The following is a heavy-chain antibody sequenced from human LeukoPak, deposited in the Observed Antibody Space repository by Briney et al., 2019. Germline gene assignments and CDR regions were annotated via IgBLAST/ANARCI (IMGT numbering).Heavy chain of an antibody. J-gene: IGHJ4*02. CDR3: AKDHPYSSSWYSDY. CDR1: GFTFSSYG. Sequence: GGSLRLSCAASGFTFSSYGMHWVRQAPGKGLEWVAFIRYDGSNKYYAGSVKGRFTISRDNSKNTLYLQMNSLRAEDTAVYYCAKDHPYSSSWYSDYWGQGTLVTVSS. D-gene: IGHD6-13*01. CDR2: IRYDGSNK. V-gene: IGHV3-30*02.